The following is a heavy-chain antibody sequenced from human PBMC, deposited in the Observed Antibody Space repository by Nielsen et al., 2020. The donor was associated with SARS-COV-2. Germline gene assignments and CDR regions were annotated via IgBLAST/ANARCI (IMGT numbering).Heavy chain of an antibody. D-gene: IGHD3-22*01. CDR2: ISYDGSNK. CDR1: AFTFSTYW. Sequence: GESLKISCAASAFTFSTYWMHWVRQAPGKGLEWVAVISYDGSNKYYADSVKGRFTISRDNSKNTLYLQMNSLRAEDTAVYYCARDVGFTMIVVVITGYFDYWGQGTLVTVSS. J-gene: IGHJ4*02. V-gene: IGHV3-30*03. CDR3: ARDVGFTMIVVVITGYFDY.